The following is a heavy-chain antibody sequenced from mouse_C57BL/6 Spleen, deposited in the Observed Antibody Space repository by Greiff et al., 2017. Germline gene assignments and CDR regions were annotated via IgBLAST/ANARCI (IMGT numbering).Heavy chain of an antibody. CDR3: ASNWDGAY. D-gene: IGHD4-1*01. Sequence: EVKLVESGPELVKPGASVKISCKASGYSFTGYYMNWVKQSPEKSLEWIGEINPSTGGTTYNQKFKAKATLTVDKSSSTAYMQLKSLTSEDSAVYYCASNWDGAYWGQGTLVTVSA. J-gene: IGHJ3*01. CDR2: INPSTGGT. CDR1: GYSFTGYY. V-gene: IGHV1-42*01.